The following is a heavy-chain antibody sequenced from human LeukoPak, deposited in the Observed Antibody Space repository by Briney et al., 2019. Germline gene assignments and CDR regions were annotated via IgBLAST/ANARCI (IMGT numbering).Heavy chain of an antibody. V-gene: IGHV3-74*01. D-gene: IGHD4-17*01. Sequence: GGSLRLSCAASGFTFSDYWMHWVRQAPDKGPMWVSRIRTDGDTSYADSVRGRFTISRDNSKNTLYLQMDSLRAEDTAVYYCARDARVGDPLDYWGQGTLVTVSS. CDR2: IRTDGDT. CDR3: ARDARVGDPLDY. CDR1: GFTFSDYW. J-gene: IGHJ4*02.